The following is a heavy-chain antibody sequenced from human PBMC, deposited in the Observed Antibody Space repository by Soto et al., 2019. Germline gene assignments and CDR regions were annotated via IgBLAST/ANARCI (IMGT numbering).Heavy chain of an antibody. Sequence: PSETLSLTCTVSGGSISSGIYYWAWIRQPPGKGLEWIGYIFHTGSTSYNPSLRSRITFSIDTSKNQFSLKLSSVTAADTAVYYCARDNYFYDNSGYPWGQGTPVTVSS. CDR3: ARDNYFYDNSGYP. J-gene: IGHJ5*02. CDR2: IFHTGST. CDR1: GGSISSGIYY. V-gene: IGHV4-30-4*01. D-gene: IGHD3-22*01.